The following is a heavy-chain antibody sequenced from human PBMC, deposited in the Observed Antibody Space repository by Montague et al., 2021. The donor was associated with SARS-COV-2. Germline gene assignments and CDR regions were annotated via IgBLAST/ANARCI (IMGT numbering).Heavy chain of an antibody. CDR2: ISYAGRT. Sequence: ETLSLTCTVSGGSISSPDYYWGWIRQSPGKGLEWIGSISYAGRTYYNPSLRSRVSFSMATSKNHFSLSLNPVTAADTAVYFCARGQVTVFAILIAFPAAGAIDVWGQGTTVTVS. J-gene: IGHJ3*01. CDR1: GGSISSPDYY. CDR3: ARGQVTVFAILIAFPAAGAIDV. V-gene: IGHV4-39*02. D-gene: IGHD3-16*02.